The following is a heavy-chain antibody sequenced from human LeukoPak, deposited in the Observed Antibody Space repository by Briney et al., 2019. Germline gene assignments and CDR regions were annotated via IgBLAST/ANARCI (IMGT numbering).Heavy chain of an antibody. CDR1: GGTFSSYA. V-gene: IGHV1-69*04. J-gene: IGHJ5*02. D-gene: IGHD3-22*01. CDR3: ARGSYYDSSGYAPPKNWFDP. Sequence: SVKVSCKASGGTFSSYAISWVRQAPGQGLEWMGRIIPIFGIANYAQKFQGRVTITADKSTSTAYMERSSLRSEDTAVYYCARGSYYDSSGYAPPKNWFDPWGQGTLVTVSS. CDR2: IIPIFGIA.